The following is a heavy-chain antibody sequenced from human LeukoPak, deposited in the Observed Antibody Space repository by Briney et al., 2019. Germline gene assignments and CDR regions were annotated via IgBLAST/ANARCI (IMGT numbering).Heavy chain of an antibody. CDR2: IYSGGST. V-gene: IGHV3-53*01. J-gene: IGHJ3*02. Sequence: SGGSLRLSCAASGFTVSSNYMSWVRQAPGKGLEWVSVIYSGGSTYYTDSVKGRFTISRDNSKNTLYLQMNSLRAEDTAAYYCAREGQPHDAFDIWGQGTMVTVSS. D-gene: IGHD5-18*01. CDR1: GFTVSSNY. CDR3: AREGQPHDAFDI.